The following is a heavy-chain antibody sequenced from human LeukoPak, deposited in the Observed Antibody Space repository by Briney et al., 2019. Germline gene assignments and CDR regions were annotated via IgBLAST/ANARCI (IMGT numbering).Heavy chain of an antibody. CDR1: GGSIGGSSYY. Sequence: PSETLSLTCTVSGGSIGGSSYYWGWIRQPPGKGLEWIGSIYYSGSTYYNPSLKSRVAISVDTSKNQFSLKLSSVTAADTAVYYCARHWGRYGDHVFWFDPWGQGTLVTVSS. D-gene: IGHD4-17*01. CDR2: IYYSGST. J-gene: IGHJ5*02. V-gene: IGHV4-39*01. CDR3: ARHWGRYGDHVFWFDP.